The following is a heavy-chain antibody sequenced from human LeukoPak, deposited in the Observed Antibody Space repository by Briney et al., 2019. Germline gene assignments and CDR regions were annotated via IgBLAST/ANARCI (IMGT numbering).Heavy chain of an antibody. CDR1: GGSISRYY. CDR2: IYYSGST. J-gene: IGHJ4*02. V-gene: IGHV4-59*08. Sequence: KPSETPSLTCTVPGGSISRYYWSWIRQPPGKGPEWIGYIYYSGSTNYNPSLKSRVTISVDTSKNQFSLKLSSVTAADTAVYYCARHDMDIAGAGLDYFDYWGQGTLVTVSS. D-gene: IGHD1-26*01. CDR3: ARHDMDIAGAGLDYFDY.